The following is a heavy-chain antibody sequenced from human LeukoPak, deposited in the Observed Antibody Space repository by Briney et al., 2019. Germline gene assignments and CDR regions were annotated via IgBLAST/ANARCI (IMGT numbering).Heavy chain of an antibody. D-gene: IGHD1-26*01. CDR2: IIPIFGTA. CDR3: AFFWELPEYYFDY. J-gene: IGHJ4*02. V-gene: IGHV1-69*05. Sequence: SLKVSCKASGGTFSSYAISWGRQAPGQGLGWMGGIIPIFGTANYAQKFQGRVTITTDHSTSTAYTELSSLRSEDTAVYYCAFFWELPEYYFDYWGPGTLVTVS. CDR1: GGTFSSYA.